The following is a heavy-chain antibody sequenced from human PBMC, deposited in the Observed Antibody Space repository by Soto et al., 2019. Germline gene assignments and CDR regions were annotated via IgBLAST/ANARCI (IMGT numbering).Heavy chain of an antibody. Sequence: ASVKVSCKASGYTFTSYYMHWVRQAPGQGLEWMGIINPSGGSTSYAQKFQGRVTMTRDTSTSTVYMGLSSLRSEDTAVYYCARDPFSSGWYEGGWFDPWGQGTLVTVSS. CDR2: INPSGGST. CDR3: ARDPFSSGWYEGGWFDP. J-gene: IGHJ5*02. CDR1: GYTFTSYY. V-gene: IGHV1-46*01. D-gene: IGHD6-19*01.